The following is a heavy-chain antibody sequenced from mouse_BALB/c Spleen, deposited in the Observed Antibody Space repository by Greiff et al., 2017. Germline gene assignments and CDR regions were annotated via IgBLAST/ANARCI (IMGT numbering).Heavy chain of an antibody. CDR2: IYPGDGDT. Sequence: QVQLQQSGAELARPGASVKLSCKASGYTFTSYWMQWVKQRPGQGLEWIGAIYPGDGDTRYTQKFRGKATLTADKSSSTAYMQLSSLASEDSAVYYCARGGYDGETYWGQGTLVTVSA. CDR3: ARGGYDGETY. CDR1: GYTFTSYW. V-gene: IGHV1-87*01. D-gene: IGHD2-14*01. J-gene: IGHJ3*01.